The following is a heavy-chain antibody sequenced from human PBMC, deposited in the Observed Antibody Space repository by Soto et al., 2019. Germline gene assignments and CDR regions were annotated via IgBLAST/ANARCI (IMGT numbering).Heavy chain of an antibody. CDR3: AKDLLLTTITTVGD. CDR2: ISCDGNNK. V-gene: IGHV3-30*18. CDR1: GFIFSTYG. Sequence: QVQLVESGGGVVQPGRSLRLSCAASGFIFSTYGMHWVRQAPGKGLEWLSVISCDGNNKYYADSVKGRFTISRDNSKNTLWLQMDSLRTEDTAVYYCAKDLLLTTITTVGDWGQGTLVTVSS. D-gene: IGHD4-17*01. J-gene: IGHJ4*02.